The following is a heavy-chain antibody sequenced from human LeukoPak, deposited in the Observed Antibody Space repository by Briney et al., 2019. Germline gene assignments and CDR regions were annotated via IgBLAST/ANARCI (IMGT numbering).Heavy chain of an antibody. CDR2: IIPIFGTA. D-gene: IGHD6-19*01. CDR3: ARDSSGWTYNWFDP. V-gene: IGHV1-69*01. Sequence: SVKVSCKASGGTFSSYAISWVRQAPGQGLEWMGGIIPIFGTANYAQKFQGRVTITADESTSTAYMELGSLRSEDTAVYYCARDSSGWTYNWFDPWGQGTPVTVSS. J-gene: IGHJ5*02. CDR1: GGTFSSYA.